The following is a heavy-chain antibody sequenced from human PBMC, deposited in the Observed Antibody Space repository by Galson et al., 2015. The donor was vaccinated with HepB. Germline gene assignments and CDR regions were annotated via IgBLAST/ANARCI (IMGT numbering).Heavy chain of an antibody. V-gene: IGHV2-5*02. D-gene: IGHD4-17*01. J-gene: IGHJ5*02. Sequence: PALVKPTQTLTLTCTFSGFSLSTSGVGVGWIRQPPGKALEWLALIYWDDDKRYSPSLKSRLTITKDTSKNQVVLTMTNMDPVDTATYYCAHRLGYGDYVNWFDPWGQGTLVTVSS. CDR1: GFSLSTSGVG. CDR3: AHRLGYGDYVNWFDP. CDR2: IYWDDDK.